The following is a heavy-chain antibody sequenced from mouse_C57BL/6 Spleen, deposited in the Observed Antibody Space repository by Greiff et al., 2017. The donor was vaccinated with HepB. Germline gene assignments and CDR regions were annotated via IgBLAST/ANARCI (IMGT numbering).Heavy chain of an antibody. D-gene: IGHD2-3*01. CDR2: ISYSGST. CDR3: ARVDGYWAMDY. V-gene: IGHV3-1*01. CDR1: GYSITSGYD. Sequence: EVQLVESGPGMVKPSQSLSLTCTVTGYSITSGYDWHWIRHFPGNKLEWMGYISYSGSTNYNPSLKSRISITHDTSKNHFFLKLNSVTTEDTATYYCARVDGYWAMDYWGQGTSVTVSS. J-gene: IGHJ4*01.